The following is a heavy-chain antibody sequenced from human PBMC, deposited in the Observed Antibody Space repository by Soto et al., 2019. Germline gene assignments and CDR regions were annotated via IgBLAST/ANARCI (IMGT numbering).Heavy chain of an antibody. V-gene: IGHV1-2*02. CDR1: GYTFTGYY. Sequence: GASVRVSCKASGYTFTGYYMLWVRQAPGQGLEGMGWINPNSGDTKYEQKFQGRVTMTRDTSTRTASMEESSRTPADNAAYYCARSLSTIGGRPDSWGQGTLVTVSS. D-gene: IGHD6-6*01. CDR3: ARSLSTIGGRPDS. J-gene: IGHJ4*02. CDR2: INPNSGDT.